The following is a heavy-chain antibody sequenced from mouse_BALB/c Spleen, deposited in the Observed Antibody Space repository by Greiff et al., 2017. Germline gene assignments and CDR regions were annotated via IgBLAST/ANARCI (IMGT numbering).Heavy chain of an antibody. Sequence: EVQGVESGGDLVKPGGSLKLSCAASGFTFSSYGMSWVRQTPDKRLELVATINSNGGSTYYPDSVKGRFTISRDNAKNTLYLQMSSLKSEDTAMYYCARDSGVYGSILDYWGQGTTLTVSS. D-gene: IGHD1-1*01. CDR3: ARDSGVYGSILDY. J-gene: IGHJ2*01. V-gene: IGHV5-6-3*01. CDR1: GFTFSSYG. CDR2: INSNGGST.